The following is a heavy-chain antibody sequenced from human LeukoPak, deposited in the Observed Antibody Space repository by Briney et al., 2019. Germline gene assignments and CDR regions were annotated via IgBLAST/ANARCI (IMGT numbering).Heavy chain of an antibody. J-gene: IGHJ4*02. CDR2: ISGSGGNT. CDR3: AKGRNEDGDAALNY. D-gene: IGHD4-17*01. V-gene: IGHV3-23*01. CDR1: GFTFSPYA. Sequence: PGWSLRLSCAASGFTFSPYAMSWVRQAPGKGLEWVSSISGSGGNTFYADSVEGRFTISRDNSKNTLYLQMNSLRAVDTAAYHCAKGRNEDGDAALNYWGQGTLVTVSS.